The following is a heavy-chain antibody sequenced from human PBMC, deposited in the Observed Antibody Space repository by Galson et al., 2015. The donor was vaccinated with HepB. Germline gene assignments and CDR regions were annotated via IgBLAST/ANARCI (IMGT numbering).Heavy chain of an antibody. CDR3: ARDQIYGWLHCLLEQ. D-gene: IGHD5-12*01. Sequence: SRRLSRATSGARSRSPAGHGLRQAPGKGLGRVAFTSQDGRKNYYAHAVKGRSTPSQDKSLNTPLLQMNSLRAEDTAVYYCARDQIYGWLHCLLEQWGQGTLVTVSS. J-gene: IGHJ4*02. V-gene: IGHV3-30*03. CDR1: GARSRSPA. CDR2: TSQDGRKN.